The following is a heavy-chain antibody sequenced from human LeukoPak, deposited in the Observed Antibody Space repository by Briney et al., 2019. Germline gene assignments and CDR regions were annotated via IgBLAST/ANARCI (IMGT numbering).Heavy chain of an antibody. CDR3: ARGWRYYDSSGYYYPYYYYYYMDV. J-gene: IGHJ6*03. CDR2: INSDGSST. V-gene: IGHV3-74*01. Sequence: GGSLRLSCAASGFTFSSYWMHWVRQAPGKGLVRVSRINSDGSSTSYADSVKGRFTISRDNAKNTLYLQMNSLRAEDTAVYYCARGWRYYDSSGYYYPYYYYYYMDVWGKGTTVTVSS. D-gene: IGHD3-22*01. CDR1: GFTFSSYW.